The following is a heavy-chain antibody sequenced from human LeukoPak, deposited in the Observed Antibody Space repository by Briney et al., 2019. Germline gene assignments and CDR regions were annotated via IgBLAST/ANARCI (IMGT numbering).Heavy chain of an antibody. V-gene: IGHV1-18*01. CDR3: ARDSAAYIARLDRRIDY. CDR1: GYTFTSYG. Sequence: ASVKVSCKASGYTFTSYGISWVRQAPGQGLEWMGWISAYNGNTNYAQKLQGRVTMTTDTSTSTAYMELRSLRSDDTAVYYCARDSAAYIARLDRRIDYWGQGTLVTVSS. J-gene: IGHJ4*02. D-gene: IGHD1-1*01. CDR2: ISAYNGNT.